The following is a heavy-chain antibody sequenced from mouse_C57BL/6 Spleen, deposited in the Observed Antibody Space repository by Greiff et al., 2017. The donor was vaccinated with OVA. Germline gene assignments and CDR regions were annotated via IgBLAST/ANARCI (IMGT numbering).Heavy chain of an antibody. J-gene: IGHJ4*01. Sequence: LVESGPELVKPGASVKISCKASGYTFTDYYINWVKQRPGQGLEWIGWIYPGSGNTKYNEKFKGKATLTVDTSSSTAYMQRSSLTSEDSAVYFCARSDSSGFFYYAMDYWGQGTSVTVSS. CDR2: IYPGSGNT. D-gene: IGHD3-2*02. V-gene: IGHV1-84*01. CDR1: GYTFTDYY. CDR3: ARSDSSGFFYYAMDY.